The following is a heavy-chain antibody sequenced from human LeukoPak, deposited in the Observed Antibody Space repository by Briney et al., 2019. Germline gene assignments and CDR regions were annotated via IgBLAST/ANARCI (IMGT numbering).Heavy chain of an antibody. Sequence: GGSLRLSCAASGFTFSSYAMSWVRQAPGKGLEWVSVIYSGGSTYYADSVKGRFTISRHNSKNTLYLQMNSLRAEDAAVYYCARDLVVPAATKPYYYYYGMDVWGQGTTVTVSS. CDR2: IYSGGST. CDR1: GFTFSSYA. D-gene: IGHD2-2*01. V-gene: IGHV3-53*04. J-gene: IGHJ6*02. CDR3: ARDLVVPAATKPYYYYYGMDV.